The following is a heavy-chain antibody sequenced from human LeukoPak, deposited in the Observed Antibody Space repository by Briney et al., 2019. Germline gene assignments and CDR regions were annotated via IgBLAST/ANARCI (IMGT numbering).Heavy chain of an antibody. V-gene: IGHV3-49*04. D-gene: IGHD3-22*01. CDR2: IRSKAYGGTT. CDR1: GFTFSSYS. CDR3: TRGSGYYDSSGYYTY. Sequence: PGGSLRLSCAASGFTFSSYSMNWVRQAPGKGLEGGGFIRSKAYGGTTEYAASVKGRFTISRDDSKSIAYLQMNSLKTEDTAVYYCTRGSGYYDSSGYYTYWGQGTLVTVSS. J-gene: IGHJ4*02.